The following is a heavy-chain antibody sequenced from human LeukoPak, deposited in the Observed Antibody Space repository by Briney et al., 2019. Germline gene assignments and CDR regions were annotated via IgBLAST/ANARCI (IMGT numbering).Heavy chain of an antibody. V-gene: IGHV3-30*18. D-gene: IGHD6-13*01. CDR2: ISYDGSNK. Sequence: PGGSLRLSCEASGFTFSSYDMHRVRQAPGKGLEWVAVISYDGSNKYYADSVKGRFTISRDNSKNTLYLQMNSLRAEDTAVYYCAKLEDSSSWYSPGYWGQGTLVTVSS. J-gene: IGHJ4*02. CDR3: AKLEDSSSWYSPGY. CDR1: GFTFSSYD.